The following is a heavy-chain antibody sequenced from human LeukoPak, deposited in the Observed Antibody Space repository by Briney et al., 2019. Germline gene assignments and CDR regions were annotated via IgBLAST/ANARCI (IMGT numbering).Heavy chain of an antibody. CDR1: GFTFNSYV. V-gene: IGHV3-9*01. J-gene: IGHJ6*03. D-gene: IGHD3-10*01. Sequence: PGGSLRLSCAASGFTFNSYVVNWVRQAPGKGLEWVSGISWNSGSIGYADSVKGRFTISRDNAKNSLYLQMNSLRAEDTALYYCAKAYGSGNYYYYYMDVWGKGTTVTISS. CDR3: AKAYGSGNYYYYYMDV. CDR2: ISWNSGSI.